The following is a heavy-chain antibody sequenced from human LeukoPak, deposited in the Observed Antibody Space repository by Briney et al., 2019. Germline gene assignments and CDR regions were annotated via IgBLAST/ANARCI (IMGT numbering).Heavy chain of an antibody. J-gene: IGHJ4*02. CDR1: GFTFSSYA. CDR3: AKNSRMITFGGVPIDY. D-gene: IGHD3-16*01. Sequence: GGSLRLSCAASGFTFSSYAMHWVRQAPGKGLEWVAVISYDGSNKYYADSVKGRFTISRDNSKNTLYLQMNSLRAEDTAVYYCAKNSRMITFGGVPIDYWGQGTLVTVSS. V-gene: IGHV3-30*04. CDR2: ISYDGSNK.